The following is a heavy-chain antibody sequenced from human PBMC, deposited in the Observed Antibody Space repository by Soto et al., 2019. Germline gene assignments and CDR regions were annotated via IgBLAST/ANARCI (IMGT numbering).Heavy chain of an antibody. Sequence: PSETLSLTCTVSGGSVISGSYYWSLIRQAPGKGLEWIGYIYYSGSTNYNPSLKSRVTISVDTSKNQFSLKLSSVAAADTAVYYCARGQKTPDYYYYYGMDVWGQGTTVTVSS. V-gene: IGHV4-61*01. CDR2: IYYSGST. CDR3: ARGQKTPDYYYYYGMDV. CDR1: GGSVISGSYY. J-gene: IGHJ6*02.